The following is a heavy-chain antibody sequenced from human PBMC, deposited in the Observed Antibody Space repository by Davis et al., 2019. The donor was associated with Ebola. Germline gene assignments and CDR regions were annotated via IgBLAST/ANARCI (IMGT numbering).Heavy chain of an antibody. D-gene: IGHD3-9*01. CDR2: IYHSGST. CDR1: GDSITTYY. J-gene: IGHJ5*02. CDR3: ARDLDRPRFDP. Sequence: PSETLSLTCTVSGDSITTYYWSWIRQPPGKGLEWIGEIYHSGSTNYNPSLKSRVTISVDKSKNQFSLKLSSVTAADTAVYYCARDLDRPRFDPWGQGTLVTVSS. V-gene: IGHV4-59*12.